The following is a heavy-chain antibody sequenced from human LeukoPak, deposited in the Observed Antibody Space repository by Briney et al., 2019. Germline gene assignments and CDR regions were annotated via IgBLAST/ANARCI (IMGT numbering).Heavy chain of an antibody. CDR3: ARDKGFYDSSGYVAFDI. D-gene: IGHD3-22*01. V-gene: IGHV4-34*01. Sequence: SETLSLTCAVFGGSFSGYYWNWIRQPPGKGLEWIGQINPSRNTNYNPSLKSRVTISVDTSKNQFSLKLSSVTAADTAVYYCARDKGFYDSSGYVAFDIWGQGTMVTVSS. CDR1: GGSFSGYY. CDR2: INPSRNT. J-gene: IGHJ3*02.